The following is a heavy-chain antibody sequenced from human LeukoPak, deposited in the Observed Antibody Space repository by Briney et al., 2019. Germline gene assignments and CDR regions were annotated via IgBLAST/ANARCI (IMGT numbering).Heavy chain of an antibody. Sequence: GGSLRLSCAASGFTFSSYDMHWVRQTPGKGLEWVSAIDAGSGTYYSVSVKGRFTISRENTKNSLYLQMNSLRAGDTAVYYCTRESNYYDSSTSPGYFDLWGRGTLVTVSS. J-gene: IGHJ2*01. CDR3: TRESNYYDSSTSPGYFDL. CDR1: GFTFSSYD. V-gene: IGHV3-13*04. D-gene: IGHD3-22*01. CDR2: IDAGSGT.